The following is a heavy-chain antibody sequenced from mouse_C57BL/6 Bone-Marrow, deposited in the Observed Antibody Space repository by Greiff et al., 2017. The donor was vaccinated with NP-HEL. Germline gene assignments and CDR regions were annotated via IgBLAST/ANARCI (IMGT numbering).Heavy chain of an antibody. CDR1: GFTFSSYG. Sequence: EVKLVESGGDLVKPGGSLKLSCAASGFTFSSYGMSWVRQTPDKRLEWVATISSGGSYTYYPDSVKGRFTISRDNAKNTLYLQMSSLKSEDTAMYYCARRDGDYWGKGTTLTVSS. CDR3: ARRDGDY. D-gene: IGHD2-3*01. V-gene: IGHV5-6*02. J-gene: IGHJ2*01. CDR2: ISSGGSYT.